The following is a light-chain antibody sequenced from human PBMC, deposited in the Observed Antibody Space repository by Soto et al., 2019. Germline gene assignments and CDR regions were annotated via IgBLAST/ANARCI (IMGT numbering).Light chain of an antibody. CDR2: AAS. V-gene: IGKV1-39*01. CDR1: SSISSY. J-gene: IGKJ5*01. CDR3: QQSYSTLIT. Sequence: DFPMSSSPSSLSATVGDRVAITCLASSSISSYLNWYQQKPGKAPKLLIYAASSLQSGVPSRFSGSGSGTDFTLTISSLQPEDFATYYCQQSYSTLITFGQGTRLEIK.